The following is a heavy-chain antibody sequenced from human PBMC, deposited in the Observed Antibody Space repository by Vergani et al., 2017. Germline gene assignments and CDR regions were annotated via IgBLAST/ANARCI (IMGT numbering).Heavy chain of an antibody. V-gene: IGHV3-30*02. J-gene: IGHJ6*03. D-gene: IGHD2-8*01. CDR3: ARSGYCAHGVCYMTYYYYMDV. CDR2: IRSDENRQ. Sequence: QVHLVESGGAVVQSGGSLRLSCVASGFTFSDFGMHWVRQIPGEGLECVAFIRSDENRQFYGDPVKGRFTISRDNSKNTLYLQMNNLRAADTAVYYCARSGYCAHGVCYMTYYYYMDVWGKGTAVTVSS. CDR1: GFTFSDFG.